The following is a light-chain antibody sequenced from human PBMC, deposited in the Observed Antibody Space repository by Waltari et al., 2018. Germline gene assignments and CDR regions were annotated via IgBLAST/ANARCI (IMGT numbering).Light chain of an antibody. Sequence: QSALTQPASVSGSPGQSITISCTGTSSDVGSYNLVSWYQQPPGKAPKLMIYEVTERPSGVSHRFSGSKSGNTASLTIAGLQAEDEADYYCCSYAGSSALFGSGTKVTVL. CDR2: EVT. CDR3: CSYAGSSAL. CDR1: SSDVGSYNL. J-gene: IGLJ6*01. V-gene: IGLV2-23*02.